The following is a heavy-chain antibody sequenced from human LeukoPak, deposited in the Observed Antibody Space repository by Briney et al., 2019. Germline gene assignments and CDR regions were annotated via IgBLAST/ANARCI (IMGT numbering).Heavy chain of an antibody. J-gene: IGHJ6*03. Sequence: ASVKVSCKASGYTFTSYDINWVRQATGQGLEWMGWMNPNSGNTGYAQKFQGRVTMTTDTSTSTAYMELRSLRSDDTAVYYCARDEVEYSSSGYYYYMDVWGKGTTVTVSS. CDR3: ARDEVEYSSSGYYYYMDV. CDR2: MNPNSGNT. CDR1: GYTFTSYD. V-gene: IGHV1-8*01. D-gene: IGHD6-6*01.